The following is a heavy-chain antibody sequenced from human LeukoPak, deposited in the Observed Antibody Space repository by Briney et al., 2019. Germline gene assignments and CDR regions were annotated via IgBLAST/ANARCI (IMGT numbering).Heavy chain of an antibody. D-gene: IGHD3-3*01. Sequence: ASVKVSCTASGYTFTSYGISWVRQAPGQGLEWMGWISANNGNTNYAQKLQGRVTMTTDPSTSTAYMELRSLRSDDTAVYYCARDEDFWSGYYSTSQYYYYYGMDVWGQGTTVTVSS. CDR1: GYTFTSYG. V-gene: IGHV1-18*01. J-gene: IGHJ6*02. CDR3: ARDEDFWSGYYSTSQYYYYYGMDV. CDR2: ISANNGNT.